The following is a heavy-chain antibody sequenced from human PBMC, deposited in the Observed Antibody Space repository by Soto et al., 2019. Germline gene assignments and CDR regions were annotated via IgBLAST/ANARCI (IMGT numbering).Heavy chain of an antibody. D-gene: IGHD1-1*01. CDR3: WRHDKTALPPLDS. V-gene: IGHV1-69*06. CDR2: TIPAFGTA. Sequence: QVHLVQSGAEVKSPGSAVKVSCKVSGAGDTFSNYGLNWMRQAPGQGLEWMGGTIPAFGTANYAQKFQGRVTITADTSHTNAYNELSSLRTDDPAVYYCWRHDKTALPPLDSWGQGTLVSVSS. CDR1: GAGDTFSNYG. J-gene: IGHJ4*02.